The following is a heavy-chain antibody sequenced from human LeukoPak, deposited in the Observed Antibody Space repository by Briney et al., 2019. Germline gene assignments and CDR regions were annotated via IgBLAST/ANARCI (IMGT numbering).Heavy chain of an antibody. V-gene: IGHV3-23*01. J-gene: IGHJ4*02. CDR2: ISNNGGYT. Sequence: GGSLGLSCAASGFTFSSYAMSWVRQAPGKGLEWVSAISNNGGYTYYADSVQGRFTISRDNSKNTLCLQMNSLRAEDTAVYYCAKQLGYCSDGSCYFPYWGQGTLVTVSS. D-gene: IGHD2-15*01. CDR1: GFTFSSYA. CDR3: AKQLGYCSDGSCYFPY.